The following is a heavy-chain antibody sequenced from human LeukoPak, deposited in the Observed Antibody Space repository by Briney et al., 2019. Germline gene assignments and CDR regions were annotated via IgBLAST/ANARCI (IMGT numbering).Heavy chain of an antibody. V-gene: IGHV1-69*04. CDR1: GGTFSSYA. CDR3: ARVSPAGSWQDLLVEKEDY. D-gene: IGHD6-13*01. J-gene: IGHJ4*02. Sequence: SVKVSCKASGGTFSSYAISWVRQAPGQGLEWMGRIIPILGIANYAQKFQGRVTITADKSTSTAYMELSSLRSEDTAVYYCARVSPAGSWQDLLVEKEDYWGQGTLVTVSS. CDR2: IIPILGIA.